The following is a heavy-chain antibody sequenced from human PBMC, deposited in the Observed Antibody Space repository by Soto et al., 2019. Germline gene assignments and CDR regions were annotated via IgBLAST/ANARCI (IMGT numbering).Heavy chain of an antibody. V-gene: IGHV3-21*01. CDR3: ARDNGYCSSTSCYRRSYYYYGMDV. J-gene: IGHJ6*02. CDR1: GFTFSSYS. CDR2: ISSSSSYI. Sequence: PGGSLRLSCAASGFTFSSYSMNWVRQAPGKGLEWVSSISSSSSYIYFADSVKGRFTISRDNAKNSLYLQMNSLRAEDTAVYYCARDNGYCSSTSCYRRSYYYYGMDVWGQGTTVTVSS. D-gene: IGHD2-2*03.